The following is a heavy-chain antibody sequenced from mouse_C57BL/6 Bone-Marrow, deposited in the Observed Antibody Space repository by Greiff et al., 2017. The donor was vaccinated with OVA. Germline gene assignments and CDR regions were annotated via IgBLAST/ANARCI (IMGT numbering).Heavy chain of an antibody. V-gene: IGHV1-53*01. D-gene: IGHD1-1*01. J-gene: IGHJ1*03. CDR1: GYTFTSYW. CDR3: ASTTVVAKGYWYFDV. Sequence: VQLQQPGPELVKPGASVKLSCKASGYTFTSYWMHWVKQRPGQGLEWIGNINPSNGGTNYNEKFKSKATLTVDKSSSTAYMQLSSLTSEDSAVYYCASTTVVAKGYWYFDVWGTGTTVTVSS. CDR2: INPSNGGT.